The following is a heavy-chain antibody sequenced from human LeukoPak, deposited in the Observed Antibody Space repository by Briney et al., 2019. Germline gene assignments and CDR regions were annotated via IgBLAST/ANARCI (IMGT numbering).Heavy chain of an antibody. J-gene: IGHJ4*02. CDR3: ASQSSSWFYYFDY. CDR1: GFTFSSYA. D-gene: IGHD6-13*01. CDR2: ISGSGGST. V-gene: IGHV3-23*01. Sequence: GGSLRLSCAASGFTFSSYAMSWVRQAPGKGLEWVSAISGSGGSTYYADSVKGRFTISRDNSKNTLYLQMNSLRAEDTAVYYCASQSSSWFYYFDYWGQGTLVTVSS.